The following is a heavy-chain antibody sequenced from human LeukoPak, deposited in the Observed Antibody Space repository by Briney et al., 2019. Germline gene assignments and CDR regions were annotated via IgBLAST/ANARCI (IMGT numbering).Heavy chain of an antibody. V-gene: IGHV6-1*01. CDR3: ARSKLGILDY. CDR2: THYRSEWSN. J-gene: IGHJ4*02. CDR1: VDSLSSNIAA. D-gene: IGHD7-27*01. Sequence: SQTLSLTCAISVDSLSSNIAAYNCIRPSPSGGVEGLRRTHYRSEWSNDYADYVKSRIPITPDTSKNQFSLHLHSVTPEDTALYYCARSKLGILDYWGQGSLVIVCS.